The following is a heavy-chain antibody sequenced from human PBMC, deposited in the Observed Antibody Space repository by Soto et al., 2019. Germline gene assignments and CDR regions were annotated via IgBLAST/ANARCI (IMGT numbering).Heavy chain of an antibody. CDR2: IYPDDSDA. Sequence: PGESLKISCKSSGYSFHSYWNAWVRQMPGKGLEWMGIIYPDDSDARYSPSFQGQVTISVDKSINTTYLQWSSLEASDTAIYYCARRGKEFTRSFWFDPWGQGTLVTVSS. J-gene: IGHJ5*02. D-gene: IGHD2-2*01. CDR3: ARRGKEFTRSFWFDP. V-gene: IGHV5-51*01. CDR1: GYSFHSYW.